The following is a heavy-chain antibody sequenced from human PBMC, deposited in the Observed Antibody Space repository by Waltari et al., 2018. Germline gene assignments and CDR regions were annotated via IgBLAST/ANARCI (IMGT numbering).Heavy chain of an antibody. V-gene: IGHV4-39*07. D-gene: IGHD4-17*01. Sequence: QLPLQESGPGLVKPSETLSLTCTVSGRSISSSSYYWCWIRQPPGKWLAWILRIDYSGRTDNTPSLTGLGTISVETAKTQFSLMVSSVTAAATAVDYWARDSYGDYNVPRYGMDVGGQVTTVTVSS. J-gene: IGHJ6*02. CDR1: GRSISSSSYY. CDR3: ARDSYGDYNVPRYGMDV. CDR2: IDYSGRT.